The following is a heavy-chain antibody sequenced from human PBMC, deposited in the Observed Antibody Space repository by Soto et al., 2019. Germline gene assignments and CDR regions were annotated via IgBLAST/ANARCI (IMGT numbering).Heavy chain of an antibody. CDR3: AHEGTKNYSDSSGYPYWFAP. CDR2: IYWADDK. V-gene: IGHV2-5*02. CDR1: GISLSTSGVG. D-gene: IGHD3-22*01. J-gene: IGHJ5*02. Sequence: QITLKESGPTLVKPTQPLTLTCTFSGISLSTSGVGVGWIRQPPGKALEWLALIYWADDKRYSPSLKSRLTITKDPSKSQVVLTITNMDPVDTATYSCAHEGTKNYSDSSGYPYWFAPWGQGTLVTVSS.